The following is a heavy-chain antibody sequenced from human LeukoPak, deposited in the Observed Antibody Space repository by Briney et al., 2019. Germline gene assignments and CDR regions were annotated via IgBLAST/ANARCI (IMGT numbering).Heavy chain of an antibody. D-gene: IGHD6-19*01. CDR1: GGSISSGSYY. V-gene: IGHV4-61*02. Sequence: TLSLTCTVSGGSISSGSYYWSWIRQPAGKGLEWIGRIYTSGSTNYNPSLKSRVTISVDTSKNQFSLKLSSVTAADTAVYYCARDGWAGTDYWGQGTLVTVSS. CDR2: IYTSGST. J-gene: IGHJ4*02. CDR3: ARDGWAGTDY.